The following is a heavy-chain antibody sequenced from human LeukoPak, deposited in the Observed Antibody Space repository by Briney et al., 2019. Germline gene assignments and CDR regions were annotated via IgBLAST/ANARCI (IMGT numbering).Heavy chain of an antibody. Sequence: SETLSLTCTVSGGSISSYYWSWIRQPPGKGLEWIGYIYYSGSTNYNPSLKSRVTISVDTSKNQFSLKLSSVTAADTAVYYCARDHYCGSGSYDAFDIWGQGTMVTVSS. CDR1: GGSISSYY. D-gene: IGHD3-10*01. V-gene: IGHV4-59*01. CDR3: ARDHYCGSGSYDAFDI. J-gene: IGHJ3*02. CDR2: IYYSGST.